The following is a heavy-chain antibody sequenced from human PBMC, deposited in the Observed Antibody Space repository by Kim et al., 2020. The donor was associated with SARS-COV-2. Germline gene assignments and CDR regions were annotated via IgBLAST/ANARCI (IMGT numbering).Heavy chain of an antibody. Sequence: GGSLRLSCAASGFTFSSYGMHWVRQAPGKGLEWVAVIWYDGSNKYYADSVKGRFTISRDNSKNTLYLQMNSLRAEDTAVYYCARDRMNTAPDYWGQGTLVTVSS. V-gene: IGHV3-33*01. CDR3: ARDRMNTAPDY. CDR2: IWYDGSNK. CDR1: GFTFSSYG. D-gene: IGHD5-18*01. J-gene: IGHJ4*02.